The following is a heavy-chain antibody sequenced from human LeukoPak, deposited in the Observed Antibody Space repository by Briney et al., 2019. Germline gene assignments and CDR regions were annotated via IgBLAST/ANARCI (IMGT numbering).Heavy chain of an antibody. D-gene: IGHD6-19*01. J-gene: IGHJ4*02. V-gene: IGHV1-69*13. Sequence: RASVKVSCKASGGTFISYAISWVRQAPGQGLEWMGGIIPIFGTANYAQKFQGRVTITADESTSTAHMELSSLRSEDTAVYYCARINSSGRDYWGQGTLVTVSS. CDR2: IIPIFGTA. CDR3: ARINSSGRDY. CDR1: GGTFISYA.